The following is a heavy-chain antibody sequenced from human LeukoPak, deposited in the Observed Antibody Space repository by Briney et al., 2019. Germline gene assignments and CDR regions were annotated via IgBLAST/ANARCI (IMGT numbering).Heavy chain of an antibody. D-gene: IGHD3-3*01. CDR2: INPNSGGT. Sequence: ASVKVSCKASGYTFTGYYMHWVRQAPGQGLEWMGWINPNSGGTNYAQKFQGRVTMTRDTSISTAYMELSRLRSDDTAVYYCARDLGAFWSGYYTFDYWGQGTLVTVSS. J-gene: IGHJ4*02. V-gene: IGHV1-2*02. CDR1: GYTFTGYY. CDR3: ARDLGAFWSGYYTFDY.